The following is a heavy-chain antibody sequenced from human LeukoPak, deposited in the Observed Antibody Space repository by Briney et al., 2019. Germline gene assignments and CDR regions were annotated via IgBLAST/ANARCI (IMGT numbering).Heavy chain of an antibody. V-gene: IGHV3-74*01. J-gene: IGHJ6*02. Sequence: PGGSLRLSCAASGFTFSSYWMHWVRQAPGKGLVWVSRINSDGSSTAYADSVKGRFTISRDNAKNTLYLQTNSLRAEDTAVYYCAKGKGYCSSTSCYDWAYYYYGMDVWGQGTTVTVSS. D-gene: IGHD2-2*01. CDR2: INSDGSST. CDR3: AKGKGYCSSTSCYDWAYYYYGMDV. CDR1: GFTFSSYW.